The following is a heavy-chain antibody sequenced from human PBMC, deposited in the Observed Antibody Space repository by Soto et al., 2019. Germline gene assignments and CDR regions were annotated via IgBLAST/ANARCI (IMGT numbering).Heavy chain of an antibody. CDR1: GGTFSSYT. V-gene: IGHV1-69*02. Sequence: SVKVSCKASGGTFSSYTISWVRQAPGQGLEWMGRIIPILGIANYAQKFQGRVTITADKSTSTAYMELSSLRSEDTAVYYCASEAYSGSHGQFSDYWGQGTLVTVSS. CDR2: IIPILGIA. J-gene: IGHJ4*02. CDR3: ASEAYSGSHGQFSDY. D-gene: IGHD1-26*01.